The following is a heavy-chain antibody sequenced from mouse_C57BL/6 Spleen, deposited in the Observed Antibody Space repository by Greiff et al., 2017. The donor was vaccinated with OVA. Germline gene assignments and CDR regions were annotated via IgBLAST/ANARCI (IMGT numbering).Heavy chain of an antibody. CDR1: GFNIKDYY. D-gene: IGHD2-4*01. CDR2: IDPEDGET. J-gene: IGHJ1*03. Sequence: EVQRVESGAELVKPGASVKLSCTASGFNIKDYYMHWVKQRTEQGLEWIGRIDPEDGETKYAPKFQGKATITADTSSNTAYLQLSSLTSEDTAVYYCATPHYDRWYFDVWGTGTTVTVSS. V-gene: IGHV14-2*01. CDR3: ATPHYDRWYFDV.